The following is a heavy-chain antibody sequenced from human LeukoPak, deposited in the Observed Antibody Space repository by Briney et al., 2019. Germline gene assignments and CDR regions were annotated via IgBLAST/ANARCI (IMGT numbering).Heavy chain of an antibody. V-gene: IGHV4-59*01. CDR2: IYYSGST. CDR3: ARVCPYYYDSSGYPYPYFDY. CDR1: GGSISSYY. J-gene: IGHJ4*02. Sequence: PSETLSLTCTVSGGSISSYYWSWIRQPPGKGLEWIGYIYYSGSTNYNPSLKSRVTISVDTSKNQFSLKLSSVTAADTAVYYCARVCPYYYDSSGYPYPYFDYWGQGTLVTVSS. D-gene: IGHD3-22*01.